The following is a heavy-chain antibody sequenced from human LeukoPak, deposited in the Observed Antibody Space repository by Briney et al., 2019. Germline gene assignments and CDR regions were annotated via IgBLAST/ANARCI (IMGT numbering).Heavy chain of an antibody. CDR3: AKDQKRGYSYGYLFYYYYMDV. J-gene: IGHJ6*03. Sequence: AGGSLRLSCAASRFTFSSYGMHWVRQAPGKGLEWVAYIQYDGSNEQYADSVKGRFSISRDSSKNILYLQMNSLRAEDTAVYYCAKDQKRGYSYGYLFYYYYMDVWGKGTTVTISS. CDR1: RFTFSSYG. CDR2: IQYDGSNE. V-gene: IGHV3-30*02. D-gene: IGHD5-18*01.